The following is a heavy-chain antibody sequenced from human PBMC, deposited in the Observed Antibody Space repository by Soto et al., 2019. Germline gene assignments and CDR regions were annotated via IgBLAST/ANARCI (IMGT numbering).Heavy chain of an antibody. D-gene: IGHD3-10*01. V-gene: IGHV2-5*02. Sequence: QITLKESGPTLVKPTQTLTLTCSFSGFSLSTTGVGVGWIRQPPGKALEWLALIYWDDDKRYSPSLKSRLTITKETSKNQVILTMTNMDPVDTATYYCAQRIPHYGLGRERGNWFEPWGQGTLVIVSS. CDR2: IYWDDDK. CDR3: AQRIPHYGLGRERGNWFEP. J-gene: IGHJ5*02. CDR1: GFSLSTTGVG.